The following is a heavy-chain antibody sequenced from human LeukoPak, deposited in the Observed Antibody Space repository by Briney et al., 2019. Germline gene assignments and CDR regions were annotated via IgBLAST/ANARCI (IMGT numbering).Heavy chain of an antibody. CDR1: GYTFTSYH. CDR2: INPSSSTT. D-gene: IGHD1-26*01. J-gene: IGHJ4*02. CDR3: ARDRYSGSYYFDY. V-gene: IGHV1-46*01. Sequence: ASVKVPCKASGYTFTSYHIHWVRQAPGQGLEWMGIINPSSSTTNYAQTFQGRVTMTRDTSTSTVYMELSSLRSEDTAVYYCARDRYSGSYYFDYWGQGTLVTVSS.